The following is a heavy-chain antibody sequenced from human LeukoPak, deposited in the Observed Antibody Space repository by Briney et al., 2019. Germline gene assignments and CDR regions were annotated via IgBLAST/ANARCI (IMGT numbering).Heavy chain of an antibody. J-gene: IGHJ4*02. V-gene: IGHV3-21*01. D-gene: IGHD5-24*01. Sequence: PGGSLRLSCAASGFTFSIYAMSWVRQAPGKGLEWVSSISSSSSYIYYADSVKGRFTISRDNAKNSLYLQMNSLRAEDTAVYYCAAETEATGSFDYWGQGTLVTVSS. CDR1: GFTFSIYA. CDR3: AAETEATGSFDY. CDR2: ISSSSSYI.